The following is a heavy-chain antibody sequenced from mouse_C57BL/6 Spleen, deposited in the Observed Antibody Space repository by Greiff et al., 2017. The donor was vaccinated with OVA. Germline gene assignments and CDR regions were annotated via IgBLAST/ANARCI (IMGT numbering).Heavy chain of an antibody. Sequence: QVQLQQSGPGLVQPSQSLSITCTVSGFSLTSYGVHWVRQSPGKGLEWLGVIWSGGSTDYNAAFISRLSISKDNSKSQVFFKMNSLQADDTAIYYCARGSNYDYYAMDYWGQGTSVTVSS. J-gene: IGHJ4*01. CDR2: IWSGGST. CDR3: ARGSNYDYYAMDY. D-gene: IGHD2-5*01. CDR1: GFSLTSYG. V-gene: IGHV2-2*01.